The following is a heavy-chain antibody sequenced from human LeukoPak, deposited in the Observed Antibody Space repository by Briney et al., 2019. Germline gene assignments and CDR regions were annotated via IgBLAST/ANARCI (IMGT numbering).Heavy chain of an antibody. V-gene: IGHV3-30*18. CDR3: AKQRDSGSLFDP. J-gene: IGHJ5*02. Sequence: PGGSLRLSCAASGFTFSSYGMHWVRQAPGKGLEWVAVISYDGNDKYYADSVKGRFTISRDNSKNTLYLQMNSLRAEDTAVYYCAKQRDSGSLFDPWGQGTLVTVSS. CDR1: GFTFSSYG. D-gene: IGHD3-10*01. CDR2: ISYDGNDK.